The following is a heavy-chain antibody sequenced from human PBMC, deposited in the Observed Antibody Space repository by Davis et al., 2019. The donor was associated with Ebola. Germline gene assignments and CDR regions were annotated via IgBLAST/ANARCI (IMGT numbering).Heavy chain of an antibody. CDR2: IYYSGST. Sequence: MPSETLSLTCTVSGGSISSYYWSWIRQPPGKGLEWIGYIYYSGSTNYNPSLKSRVTISVDTSKNQFSLKLSSVTAADTAVYYCARLSDAGIQLWPSMDYWGQGTLVTVSS. CDR1: GGSISSYY. J-gene: IGHJ4*02. V-gene: IGHV4-59*08. D-gene: IGHD5-18*01. CDR3: ARLSDAGIQLWPSMDY.